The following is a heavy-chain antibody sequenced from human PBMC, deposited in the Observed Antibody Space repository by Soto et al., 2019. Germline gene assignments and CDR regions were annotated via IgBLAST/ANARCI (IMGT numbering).Heavy chain of an antibody. D-gene: IGHD3-16*02. J-gene: IGHJ4*02. CDR1: GYTFTGYY. CDR2: INPNSGGT. CDR3: ARTLRLGELSFLY. V-gene: IGHV1-2*04. Sequence: VASVKVSCKASGYTFTGYYMHWVRQAPGQGLEWMGWINPNSGGTNYAQKFQGWVTMTRDTSISTAYMELSRLRSDDTAVYYCARTLRLGELSFLYWGQGTLVTVSS.